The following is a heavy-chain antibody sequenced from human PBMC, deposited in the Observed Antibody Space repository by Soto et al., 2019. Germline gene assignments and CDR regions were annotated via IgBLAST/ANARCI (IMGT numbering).Heavy chain of an antibody. CDR2: IWYDGSND. D-gene: IGHD1-26*01. Sequence: GGSLRLSCAASGFTFSNYGMHWVRQAPGKGLEWVAIIWYDGSNDYYVDSVKGRFTISRDNSKNTLSLQMKSLRAEDTAVYYCARDRWEFQLFYYGLDVWGQGTTVTVSS. CDR1: GFTFSNYG. V-gene: IGHV3-33*01. CDR3: ARDRWEFQLFYYGLDV. J-gene: IGHJ6*02.